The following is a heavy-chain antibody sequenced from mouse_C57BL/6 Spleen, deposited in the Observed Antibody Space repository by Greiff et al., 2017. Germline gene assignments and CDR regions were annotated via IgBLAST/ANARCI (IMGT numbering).Heavy chain of an antibody. J-gene: IGHJ4*01. CDR1: GFTFSDYG. V-gene: IGHV5-17*01. CDR3: ARTPPALYAMDY. Sequence: EVKLVESGGGLVKPEGSLKLSCAASGFTFSDYGMHWVRQAPEKGLEWVAYISSGSSTIYYADTVKGRFTISRDNAKNTLFLQMTSLRSEDTAMYYCARTPPALYAMDYWGQGTSVTVSS. CDR2: ISSGSSTI.